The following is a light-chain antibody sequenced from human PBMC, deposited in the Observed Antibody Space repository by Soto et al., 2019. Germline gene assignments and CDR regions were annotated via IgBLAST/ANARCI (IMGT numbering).Light chain of an antibody. CDR2: GAS. CDR3: QQYDNLPFT. J-gene: IGKJ3*01. V-gene: IGKV1-33*01. CDR1: QDISNE. Sequence: DIQMTQSPSSLSASVGDRVTITCQASQDISNELNWYQQKPGKAPKLLISGASNLETGVPSRFSGSGSGTDFTFTISSLQPADIATYYCQQYDNLPFTFGHGTKVDFK.